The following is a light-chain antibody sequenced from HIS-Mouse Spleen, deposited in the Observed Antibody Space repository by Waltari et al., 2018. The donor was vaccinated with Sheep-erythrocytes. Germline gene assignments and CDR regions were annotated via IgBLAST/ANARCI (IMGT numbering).Light chain of an antibody. J-gene: IGLJ2*01. CDR2: DDR. CDR1: NLGSKS. Sequence: SYVLTQPPSVSVAPGQTARITCGGNNLGSKSVHWYQQKPGQAPVLVVYDDRDRPSRIPERFSGSNSWNTATLTISRVEAGEEADYYCRVWDSSRDHPGVFGGGTKLTVL. V-gene: IGLV3-21*02. CDR3: RVWDSSRDHPGV.